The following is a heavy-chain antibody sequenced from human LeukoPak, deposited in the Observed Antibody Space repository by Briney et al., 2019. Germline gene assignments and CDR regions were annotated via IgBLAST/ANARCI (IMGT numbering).Heavy chain of an antibody. CDR2: IYYSGST. V-gene: IGHV4-59*01. D-gene: IGHD3-9*01. Sequence: SETLSLTCTVSGGSISTYYWSWTRQPPGKGLEWIAYIYYSGSTNYNPSLKSRVTISVDTSKNQFSLKLSSVTAADTAVYYCARFSNNYDILTGYPMYYFDYWGQGTLVTVSS. J-gene: IGHJ4*02. CDR1: GGSISTYY. CDR3: ARFSNNYDILTGYPMYYFDY.